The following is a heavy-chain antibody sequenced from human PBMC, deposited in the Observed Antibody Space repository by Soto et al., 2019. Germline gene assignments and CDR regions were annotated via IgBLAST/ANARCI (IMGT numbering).Heavy chain of an antibody. CDR2: INHNGST. CDR1: SRSIISYY. V-gene: IGHV4-34*01. J-gene: IGHJ4*02. CDR3: AGGVTMITGFDY. Sequence: PXXTLSLSCTGSSRSIISYYSNWIRQPPGKGLEWIGEINHNGSTNYNPSLKSRVTMSVDTSRDQFSLRLSSVTAPDTAFYYCAGGVTMITGFDYWGQGSLVTVSS. D-gene: IGHD3-22*01.